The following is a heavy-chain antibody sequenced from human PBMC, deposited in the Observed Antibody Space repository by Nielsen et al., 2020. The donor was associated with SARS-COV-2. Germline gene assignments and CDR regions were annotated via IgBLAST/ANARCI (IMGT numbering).Heavy chain of an antibody. CDR1: GGTFSSYA. D-gene: IGHD2-2*01. CDR3: ARGGYCSSTSCYYAFDI. V-gene: IGHV1-3*01. CDR2: ISAHNGNT. Sequence: ASVKVSCKASGGTFSSYAISWVRQAPGQGLEWMGWISAHNGNTKYSQKFQGRVTITRDTSASTAYMELSSLRSEDTAVYYCARGGYCSSTSCYYAFDIWGQGTMVTVSS. J-gene: IGHJ3*02.